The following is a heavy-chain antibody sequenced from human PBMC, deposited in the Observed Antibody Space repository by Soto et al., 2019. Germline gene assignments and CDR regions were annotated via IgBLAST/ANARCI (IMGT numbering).Heavy chain of an antibody. CDR1: GGSISSSPYY. CDR2: SYYHVNT. Sequence: QLHLQESGPGLVEPSETLSLTCTVSGGSISSSPYYWGWIRQPPGKGLEWIGKSYYHVNTFNNPSLNSRVAIFLDTSKNQFSLKLSSVTAADTAVYYCARHGSLSNHWNQLDYWGQGTLVTVSS. V-gene: IGHV4-39*01. CDR3: ARHGSLSNHWNQLDY. J-gene: IGHJ4*02. D-gene: IGHD1-1*01.